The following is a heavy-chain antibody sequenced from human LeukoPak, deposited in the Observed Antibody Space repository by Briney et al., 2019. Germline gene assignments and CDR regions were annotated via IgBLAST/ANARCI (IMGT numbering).Heavy chain of an antibody. CDR3: ARSPSRGSSGYYYGGGNWFDP. J-gene: IGHJ5*02. CDR1: GGSISSSSYY. Sequence: SETLSLTFTVSGGSISSSSYYWGWIRQPPGKGLEWIGSIYYSGSTYYNPSLKSRVTISVDTSKNQFSLKLSSVTAADTAVYYCARSPSRGSSGYYYGGGNWFDPWGQGTLVTVSS. CDR2: IYYSGST. D-gene: IGHD3-22*01. V-gene: IGHV4-39*07.